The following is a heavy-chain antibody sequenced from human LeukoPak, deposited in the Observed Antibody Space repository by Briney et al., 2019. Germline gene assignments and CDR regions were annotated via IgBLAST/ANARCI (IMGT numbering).Heavy chain of an antibody. CDR1: GFTFSSYA. J-gene: IGHJ4*02. Sequence: GGSLRLSCSASGFTFSSYAMHWVRQAPGKGLEHVSSISTDGGSTFYADSVKGGFTISRDNSKNTLYLQMSSLRSEDTAVYYCVKRGRQGDYAYDYWGQGALVTVSS. CDR3: VKRGRQGDYAYDY. V-gene: IGHV3-64D*06. D-gene: IGHD4-17*01. CDR2: ISTDGGST.